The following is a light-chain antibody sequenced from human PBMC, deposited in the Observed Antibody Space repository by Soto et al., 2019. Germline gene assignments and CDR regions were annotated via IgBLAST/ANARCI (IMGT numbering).Light chain of an antibody. V-gene: IGKV3-20*01. Sequence: EIVLTQSPGTLSLSPGERATLSCRASQSVSSSYLAWYQQKPGQAPRLLLHGASSRATGIPDRFSGSGSGPDFTLTISRLEPEDFAVYYCQQYGSSPWTFGQGTKVEIK. CDR3: QQYGSSPWT. J-gene: IGKJ1*01. CDR2: GAS. CDR1: QSVSSSY.